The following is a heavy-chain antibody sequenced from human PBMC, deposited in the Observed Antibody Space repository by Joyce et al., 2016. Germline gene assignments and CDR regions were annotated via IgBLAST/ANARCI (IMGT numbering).Heavy chain of an antibody. Sequence: QLQLQEFGSGLLRPSQTLSLTCSVSGGSIDRDTYSWSWVRQPPGKGLEWLGHVSHSGATNYNPSLKSRVSILMDTSNNLFFLSLTSGTVADAAVYFCAGAADCGDHGMNDWGPGTLVTVSA. CDR1: GGSIDRDTYS. D-gene: IGHD4-17*01. J-gene: IGHJ4*02. V-gene: IGHV4-30-2*01. CDR3: AGAADCGDHGMND. CDR2: VSHSGAT.